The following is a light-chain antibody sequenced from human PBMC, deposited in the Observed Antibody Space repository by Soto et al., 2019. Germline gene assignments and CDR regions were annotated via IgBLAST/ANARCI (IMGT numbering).Light chain of an antibody. CDR1: QSVSSSY. CDR3: RQMSS. Sequence: EIVLTQSPGTLSLSPVERATLSCRASQSVSSSYLAWYQQKPGQAPRLLIYGASSRATGIPDRFSGSGSGPDFTLTISRLQTEYFAVYSCRQMSSLGQGTRLELK. J-gene: IGKJ5*01. V-gene: IGKV3-20*01. CDR2: GAS.